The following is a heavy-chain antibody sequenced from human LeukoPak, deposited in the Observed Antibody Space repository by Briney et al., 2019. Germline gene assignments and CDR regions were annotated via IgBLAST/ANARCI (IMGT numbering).Heavy chain of an antibody. CDR2: TNPKSGYT. Sequence: ASVNVSCTASGYTFTSYDINWVRQATGQGLEWMGWTNPKSGYTGYAQKFQGRVTITRDTAISTAYMELSSLRAEDTAVYYCARVAGSIDYWGQGTLVAVSS. J-gene: IGHJ4*02. V-gene: IGHV1-8*03. D-gene: IGHD6-19*01. CDR3: ARVAGSIDY. CDR1: GYTFTSYD.